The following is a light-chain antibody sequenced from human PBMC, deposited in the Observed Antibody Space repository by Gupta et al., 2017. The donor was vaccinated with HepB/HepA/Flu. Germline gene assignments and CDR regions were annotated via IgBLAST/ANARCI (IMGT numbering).Light chain of an antibody. J-gene: IGKJ2*01. Sequence: DSVMTQSPPSLPVTPGESASITCRSIQSLLHSNGYNYLHWYQQKPGQSPQLLIYVGSTLASGVPNRFSGSGSVTDFTLTISRVEPEDVGVYYCMQTQQSPRTFGHGTKVEIK. CDR1: QSLLHSNGYNY. CDR3: MQTQQSPRT. CDR2: VGS. V-gene: IGKV2-28*01.